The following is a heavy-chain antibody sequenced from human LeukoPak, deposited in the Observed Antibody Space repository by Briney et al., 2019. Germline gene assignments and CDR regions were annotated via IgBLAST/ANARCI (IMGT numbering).Heavy chain of an antibody. CDR1: GYTFTGYD. J-gene: IGHJ4*02. D-gene: IGHD3-10*02. V-gene: IGHV1-2*02. CDR3: ARLYGRGVSCTSFWDY. CDR2: INPNSGGT. Sequence: ASVKVSCKASGYTFTGYDLHWVRQAPGQGLEWMGWINPNSGGTNYAQKFQGRVTMTRDTSSTTAYMELRWLRSDDTAVYYCARLYGRGVSCTSFWDYWGKGTLVTVS.